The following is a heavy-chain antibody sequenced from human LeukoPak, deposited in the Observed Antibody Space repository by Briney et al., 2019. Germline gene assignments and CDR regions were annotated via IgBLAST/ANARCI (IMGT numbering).Heavy chain of an antibody. V-gene: IGHV1-69*05. Sequence: ASVKVSCKASGGTFSSYAISWVRQAPGQRLEWMGGIIPIFGTANYAQKFQGRVTITTDESTSTAYMELSSLRSEDTAVYYCAVQSTYYYYMDVWGEGTTVTVSS. CDR1: GGTFSSYA. J-gene: IGHJ6*03. CDR2: IIPIFGTA. CDR3: AVQSTYYYYMDV.